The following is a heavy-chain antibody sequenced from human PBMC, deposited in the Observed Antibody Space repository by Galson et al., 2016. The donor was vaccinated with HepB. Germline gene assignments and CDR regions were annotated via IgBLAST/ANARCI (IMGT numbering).Heavy chain of an antibody. Sequence: LSLTCTVSDVSISSGGYFWSWIRQHPGKGLEWIGYIYDSGSTYYNPSLRSRVTILPDTSKNQFSLKLTSVTAADTAVYFCARARFKGCSGGSCYVIDYWGQGLVVTVSS. CDR2: IYDSGST. D-gene: IGHD2-15*01. V-gene: IGHV4-31*03. J-gene: IGHJ4*02. CDR3: ARARFKGCSGGSCYVIDY. CDR1: DVSISSGGYF.